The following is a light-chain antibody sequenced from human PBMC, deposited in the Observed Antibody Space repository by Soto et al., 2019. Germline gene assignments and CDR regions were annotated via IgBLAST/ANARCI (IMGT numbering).Light chain of an antibody. CDR2: DAD. CDR1: QDIANY. Sequence: DIQLTQSPSFLSASVGDRVTITCRANQDIANYLAWYQQKPGRAPKLLISDADTLETGVPSRFSGSGSGTEFTLTSSTLQPEDFAAYYCQQLSAYPLTFGGGTKVE. CDR3: QQLSAYPLT. J-gene: IGKJ4*01. V-gene: IGKV1-9*01.